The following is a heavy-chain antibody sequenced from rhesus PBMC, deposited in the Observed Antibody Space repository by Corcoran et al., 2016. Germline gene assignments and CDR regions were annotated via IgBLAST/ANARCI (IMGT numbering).Heavy chain of an antibody. CDR1: GGSISSNY. Sequence: QLQLQESGPGLVKPSETLSLTCAVSGGSISSNYWNWNSKSPGKGLGWIGRISGSGGSTDYNPPLKSLVPISTATSKTQFSLKVSSVTAADTVVYYCVREGRQLRWYFDLWGPGTPITISS. CDR2: ISGSGGST. J-gene: IGHJ2*01. V-gene: IGHV4-173*01. CDR3: VREGRQLRWYFDL. D-gene: IGHD6-25*01.